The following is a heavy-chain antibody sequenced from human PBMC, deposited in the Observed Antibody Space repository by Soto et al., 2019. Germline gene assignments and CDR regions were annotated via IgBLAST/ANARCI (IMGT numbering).Heavy chain of an antibody. V-gene: IGHV1-69*02. CDR2: IIPILGIA. D-gene: IGHD1-26*01. J-gene: IGHJ3*02. Sequence: ASVKVSCKASGGTFSSYTISWVRQAPGQGLEWMGRIIPILGIANYAQKFQGRVTITADKSTSTAYMELSSLRSEDTAVYYCLLGYFGRNEAFDIWGQGTMVTVSS. CDR3: LLGYFGRNEAFDI. CDR1: GGTFSSYT.